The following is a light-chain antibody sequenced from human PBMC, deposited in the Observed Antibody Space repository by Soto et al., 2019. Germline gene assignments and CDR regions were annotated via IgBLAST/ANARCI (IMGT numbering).Light chain of an antibody. CDR1: QSISNW. V-gene: IGKV1-5*01. CDR2: DAS. J-gene: IGKJ1*01. CDR3: QQYNSYRT. Sequence: DIQMTQSPSTLSASIGDRVTITCRASQSISNWLAWYQHKPGKAPKLLIYDASTLESGVPSRFSGSGSGAEFSLTINSLQPDDFATYYCQQYNSYRTFGPGXKVDIK.